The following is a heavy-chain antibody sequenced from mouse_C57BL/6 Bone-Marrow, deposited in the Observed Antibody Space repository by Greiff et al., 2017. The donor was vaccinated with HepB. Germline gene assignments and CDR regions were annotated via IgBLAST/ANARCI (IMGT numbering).Heavy chain of an antibody. V-gene: IGHV5-17*01. CDR2: ISSGSSTI. Sequence: EVKLMESGGGLVKPGGSLKLSCAASGFTFSDYGMHWVRQAPEKGLEWVAYISSGSSTIYYADTVKGRFTISRDNAKNTLFLQMTSLRSEDTAMYYCAIYGSSPYAMDYWGQGTSVTVSS. CDR3: AIYGSSPYAMDY. J-gene: IGHJ4*01. D-gene: IGHD1-1*01. CDR1: GFTFSDYG.